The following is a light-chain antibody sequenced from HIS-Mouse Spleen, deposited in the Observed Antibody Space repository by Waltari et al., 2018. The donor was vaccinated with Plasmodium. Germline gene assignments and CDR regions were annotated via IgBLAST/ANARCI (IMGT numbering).Light chain of an antibody. V-gene: IGKV3-15*01. CDR3: QQYNNWSFT. CDR2: GAS. J-gene: IGKJ3*01. Sequence: EIVMTQSPATLSVSPGERATPPCRASQSVSSNLAWYQQKPGQAPRLLIYGASTRATAIPARIRGSGSGTEFTLTISSLQSEDFAVYYCQQYNNWSFTFGPGTKVDIK. CDR1: QSVSSN.